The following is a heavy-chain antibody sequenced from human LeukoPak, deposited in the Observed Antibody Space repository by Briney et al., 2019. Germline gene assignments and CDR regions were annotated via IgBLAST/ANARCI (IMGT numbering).Heavy chain of an antibody. Sequence: PSETLSLTCAVYGGSFSGYYWSWIRQPPGKGLEWIGEINHSGSTNYNPSLKSRVTISVDTSKNQFSLKLSSVTAADTAVYYCARGLWTFWTYNWFDPWGQGTLVTVSS. V-gene: IGHV4-34*01. D-gene: IGHD3/OR15-3a*01. CDR1: GGSFSGYY. J-gene: IGHJ5*02. CDR3: ARGLWTFWTYNWFDP. CDR2: INHSGST.